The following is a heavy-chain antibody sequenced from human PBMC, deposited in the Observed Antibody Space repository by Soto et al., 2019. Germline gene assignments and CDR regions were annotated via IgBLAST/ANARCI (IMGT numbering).Heavy chain of an antibody. Sequence: GGSLRLSGAPSGFPFSSYGMHWVRQAPGKGLEWVAVISYDGSNKYYADSVKGRFTISRDNSKNTLYLQMNSLRAEDTAVYYCAKERMLYSSGWPFDYWGQGTLVTVSS. CDR2: ISYDGSNK. J-gene: IGHJ4*02. D-gene: IGHD6-19*01. CDR1: GFPFSSYG. V-gene: IGHV3-30*18. CDR3: AKERMLYSSGWPFDY.